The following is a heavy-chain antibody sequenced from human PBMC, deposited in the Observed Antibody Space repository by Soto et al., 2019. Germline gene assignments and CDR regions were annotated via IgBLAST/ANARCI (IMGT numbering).Heavy chain of an antibody. CDR3: ARSPRSSPYFDY. Sequence: GESLKISCQCSGYTFSKFWIAWVRQVPGKGLEWMGIIYPGDYETRYSPSFHGKVTISADRSIGTAYLQWSSLEASDSAFYFCARSPRSSPYFDYWGQGALVTVSS. J-gene: IGHJ4*02. CDR1: GYTFSKFW. CDR2: IYPGDYET. D-gene: IGHD6-13*01. V-gene: IGHV5-51*01.